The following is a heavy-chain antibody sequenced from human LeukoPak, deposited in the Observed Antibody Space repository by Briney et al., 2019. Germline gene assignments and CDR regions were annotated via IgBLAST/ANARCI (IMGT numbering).Heavy chain of an antibody. CDR3: ARDYDILTGSPPDY. J-gene: IGHJ4*02. V-gene: IGHV1-18*01. D-gene: IGHD3-9*01. CDR1: GGTFSSYA. CDR2: ISAYNGNT. Sequence: ASVKVSCKASGGTFSSYAISWVRQAPGQGLEWMGWISAYNGNTNYAQKLQGRVTMTTDTSTSTAYMELRSLRSDDTAVYYCARDYDILTGSPPDYWGQGTLVTVSS.